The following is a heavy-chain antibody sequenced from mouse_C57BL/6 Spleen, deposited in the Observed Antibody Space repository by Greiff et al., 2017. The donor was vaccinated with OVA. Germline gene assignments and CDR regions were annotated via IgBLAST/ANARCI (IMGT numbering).Heavy chain of an antibody. CDR2: ISYSGST. CDR1: GYSITSDY. D-gene: IGHD1-1*01. CDR3: ARSDYYGSSEYFDV. Sequence: EVQLQESGPGLAKPSQTLSLTCSVTGYSITSDYWNWIRKFPGNKLEYMGYISYSGSTYYNPSLTSRISITRDTSKNQYYLQLNSVTTQDTATSYCARSDYYGSSEYFDVWGTGTTVTVSS. J-gene: IGHJ1*03. V-gene: IGHV3-8*01.